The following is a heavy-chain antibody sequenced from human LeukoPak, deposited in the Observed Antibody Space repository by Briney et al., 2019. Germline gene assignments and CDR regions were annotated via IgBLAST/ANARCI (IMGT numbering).Heavy chain of an antibody. CDR3: ASSKLGKGAFDY. CDR2: IYSGGGT. J-gene: IGHJ4*02. V-gene: IGHV3-53*01. Sequence: GGSLRLSCAASGFTVSSNYMSWVRQAPGEGLGWVSVIYSGGGTYYADSVKGRFTISRDNSKNTLYLQMNSLRAEDTAVYYCASSKLGKGAFDYWGQGTLVTVSS. D-gene: IGHD7-27*01. CDR1: GFTVSSNY.